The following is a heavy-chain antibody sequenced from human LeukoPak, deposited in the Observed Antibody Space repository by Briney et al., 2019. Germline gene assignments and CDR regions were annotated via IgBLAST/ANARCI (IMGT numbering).Heavy chain of an antibody. D-gene: IGHD5-18*01. CDR3: ARGTAMATIYYYYYYMDV. Sequence: SETLSLTCAVYGGSFSGYYWSWIRQPPGKGLEWIGEINHSGSTNYNPSLKSRVTISVDTSKNQFSLKLSSVTAADTAVYYCARGTAMATIYYYYYYMDVWGNGTTVTVSS. CDR2: INHSGST. CDR1: GGSFSGYY. V-gene: IGHV4-34*01. J-gene: IGHJ6*03.